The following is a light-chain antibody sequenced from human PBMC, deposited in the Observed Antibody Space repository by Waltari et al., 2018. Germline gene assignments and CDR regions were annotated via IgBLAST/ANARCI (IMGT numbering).Light chain of an antibody. Sequence: DIQMTQFPSTLSASVGDRVTTTCRASESIGDWMAWYQQEPGKAPKLLIYRASTLQSDVPSRFSGSGSGTEFTLTISSLQPDDFGTYYCQYYFLYSRGFGQGTKLEIK. CDR2: RAS. CDR1: ESIGDW. J-gene: IGKJ2*03. CDR3: QYYFLYSRG. V-gene: IGKV1-5*03.